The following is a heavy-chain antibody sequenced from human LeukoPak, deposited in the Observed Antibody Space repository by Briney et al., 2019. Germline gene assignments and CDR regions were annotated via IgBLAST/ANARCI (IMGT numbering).Heavy chain of an antibody. V-gene: IGHV1-2*02. CDR2: INPNSGGK. J-gene: IGHJ6*02. Sequence: ASVKVSCKASGYTFTGYYMHWVRQAPGQGLECMGWINPNSGGKNYAQKFQGRVTMTRDTSISTAYMELSRLRSDDTAVYYCARVITDDMKRARYYYYGMDVWGQGTTVTVSS. D-gene: IGHD3-9*01. CDR3: ARVITDDMKRARYYYYGMDV. CDR1: GYTFTGYY.